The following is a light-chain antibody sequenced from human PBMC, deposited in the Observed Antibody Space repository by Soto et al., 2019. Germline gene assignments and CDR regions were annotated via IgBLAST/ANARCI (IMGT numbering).Light chain of an antibody. Sequence: EIVLTQSPATLSLSPGERATLSCRASQSINNYVAWYQQTPGQAPRLLIYDASNRATGIPARFSGTGSGTDFILTISSLEPDDFALYFCQQRGNWPLTFGGGTKV. CDR1: QSINNY. J-gene: IGKJ4*01. V-gene: IGKV3-11*01. CDR3: QQRGNWPLT. CDR2: DAS.